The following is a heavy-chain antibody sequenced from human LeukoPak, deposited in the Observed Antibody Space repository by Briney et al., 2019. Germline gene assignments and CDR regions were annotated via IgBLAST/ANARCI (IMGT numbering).Heavy chain of an antibody. Sequence: SDTLSLTCAVSGYSISSSNWWGWIRQPPGKGLEWIGYIYYSGSTYYNPSLKSRVTISVDTSKNQFSLKLSSVTAADTAVYYCARGVAAFVNWFDPWGQGTLVTVSS. J-gene: IGHJ5*02. CDR1: GYSISSSNW. V-gene: IGHV4-28*03. D-gene: IGHD2-15*01. CDR2: IYYSGST. CDR3: ARGVAAFVNWFDP.